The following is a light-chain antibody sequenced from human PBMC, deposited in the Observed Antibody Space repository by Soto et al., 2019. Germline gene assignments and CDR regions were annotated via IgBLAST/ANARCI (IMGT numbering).Light chain of an antibody. CDR1: QSLLHSNGYNY. V-gene: IGKV2-28*01. CDR2: LGS. J-gene: IGKJ4*01. CDR3: MQGLHTPLP. Sequence: DIVMTQSPLSLPVTPGEPASISCRSSQSLLHSNGYNYLDWYLQKPGQSPQLLIYLGSNRASGVPDRFSGSVSGTDFTLKISRVEAEDVGVYYCMQGLHTPLPFGGGTKVEIK.